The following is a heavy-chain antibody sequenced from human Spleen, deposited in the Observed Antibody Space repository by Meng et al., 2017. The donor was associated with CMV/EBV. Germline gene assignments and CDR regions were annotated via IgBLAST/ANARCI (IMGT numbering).Heavy chain of an antibody. CDR2: IYPGDSDT. CDR3: ARSSYFDY. Sequence: LRIYCKASGYSFTSHWIGWVRQMPGKGLEWMGIIYPGDSDTRYSPSFEGHVTISADKSISTAYLQWSSLKASDTAIYYCARSSYFDYWGQGTLVTVSS. CDR1: GYSFTSHW. D-gene: IGHD3-10*01. J-gene: IGHJ4*02. V-gene: IGHV5-51*01.